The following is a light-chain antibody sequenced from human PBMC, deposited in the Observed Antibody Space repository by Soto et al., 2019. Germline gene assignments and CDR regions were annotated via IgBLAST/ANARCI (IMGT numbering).Light chain of an antibody. CDR1: QGIEGG. J-gene: IGKJ1*01. V-gene: IGKV1-27*01. Sequence: DIQMTQSPPSLSASVGDRVTITCRASQGIEGGLACYQQKPGTAPKLLVYGTSTLQVGVPSRFSGSGWGTDCTRTISSVQPEDVATYYCQKYNKAPWKVGQGTPV. CDR2: GTS. CDR3: QKYNKAPWK.